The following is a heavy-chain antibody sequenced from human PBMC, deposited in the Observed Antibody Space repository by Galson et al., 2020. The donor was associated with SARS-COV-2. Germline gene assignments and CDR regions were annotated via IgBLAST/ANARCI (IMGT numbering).Heavy chain of an antibody. D-gene: IGHD3-22*01. CDR1: GFSLSTSGMC. Sequence: SGPTLVKPTQTLTLTCTFSGFSLSTSGMCVSWIRQPPGKDLEWLALLDWDADKYYSTSLKTRLTISKDTSKNQVVLTMTNMYPVDIATYYCARTRITMIVGWDWYFDLWGRGTLVTVSS. CDR3: ARTRITMIVGWDWYFDL. V-gene: IGHV2-70*01. J-gene: IGHJ2*01. CDR2: LDWDADK.